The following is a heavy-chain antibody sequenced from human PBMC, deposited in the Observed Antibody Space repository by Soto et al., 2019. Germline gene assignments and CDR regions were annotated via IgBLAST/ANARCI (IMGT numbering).Heavy chain of an antibody. D-gene: IGHD1-26*01. CDR3: AICRIGATYGGMDY. V-gene: IGHV3-66*01. J-gene: IGHJ6*02. Sequence: EVQLVESGGDLVQPGGSLRLSCAASGFAVSSNYMTWVRQAPGKGLDWVSVIHSGGDTHYADSVRGRFTISRDTSKNTRDLQMSSRRGEATAVYYCAICRIGATYGGMDYWGQGTTVTVSS. CDR1: GFAVSSNY. CDR2: IHSGGDT.